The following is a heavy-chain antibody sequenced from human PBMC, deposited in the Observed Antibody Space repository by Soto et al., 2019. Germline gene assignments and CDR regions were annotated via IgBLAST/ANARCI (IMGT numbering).Heavy chain of an antibody. D-gene: IGHD6-6*01. CDR3: ARDRKYYLDS. V-gene: IGHV3-11*01. CDR2: VTVYGRSI. J-gene: IGHJ4*02. Sequence: QVQLVESGGGLVKPGGSLRLSCAASGFTFTDNYMGWVRQAPGKGLEWVSYVTVYGRSIYYADSVKGRFTTSRDNAKNSLYLQMDSLRAEDTAVYYCARDRKYYLDSWGQGTLVTVSS. CDR1: GFTFTDNY.